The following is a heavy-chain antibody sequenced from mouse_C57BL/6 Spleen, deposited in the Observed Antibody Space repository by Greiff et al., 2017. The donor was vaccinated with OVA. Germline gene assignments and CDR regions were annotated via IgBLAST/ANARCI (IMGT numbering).Heavy chain of an antibody. V-gene: IGHV5-16*01. D-gene: IGHD2-3*01. CDR2: INYDGSST. J-gene: IGHJ2*01. CDR3: ARWLLGGYFDY. Sequence: EVMLVESEGGLVQPGSSMKLSCTASGFTFSDYYMAWVRQVPEKGLEWVANINYDGSSTYYLDSLKSRFIISRDNAKNILYLQMSSLKSEDTATYYCARWLLGGYFDYWGQGTTLTVSS. CDR1: GFTFSDYY.